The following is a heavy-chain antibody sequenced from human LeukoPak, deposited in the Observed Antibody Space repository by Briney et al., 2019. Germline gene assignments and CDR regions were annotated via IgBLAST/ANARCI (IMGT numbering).Heavy chain of an antibody. CDR1: GLIFSAYA. CDR2: ISGSAGRT. D-gene: IGHD4/OR15-4a*01. V-gene: IGHV3-23*01. Sequence: GGSLRLSCETSGLIFSAYAMSWVRQAPGQGLQWVSTISGSAGRTNYADSVKGRFTISRDNSKNALYLDMNSLRAEDTAVYYCARRAGAYSHPYDYWGQGTLVTVSS. J-gene: IGHJ4*02. CDR3: ARRAGAYSHPYDY.